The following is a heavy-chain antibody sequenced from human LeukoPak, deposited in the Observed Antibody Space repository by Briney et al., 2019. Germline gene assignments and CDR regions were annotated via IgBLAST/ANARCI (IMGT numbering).Heavy chain of an antibody. D-gene: IGHD5-18*01. CDR3: ARGGPKRGYSYGYGPTTFDY. J-gene: IGHJ4*02. V-gene: IGHV1-8*01. Sequence: ASVKVSCKASGYTFTSYDINWVRQATGQGLEWMGWINPNSGNTGYAQKFQGRVTMTRNTSISTAYMELSSLRSEDTAVYYCARGGPKRGYSYGYGPTTFDYWGQGTLVTVSS. CDR1: GYTFTSYD. CDR2: INPNSGNT.